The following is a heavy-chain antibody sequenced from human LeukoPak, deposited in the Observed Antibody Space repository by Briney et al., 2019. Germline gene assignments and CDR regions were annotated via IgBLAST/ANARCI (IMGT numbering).Heavy chain of an antibody. CDR2: IYSGGST. D-gene: IGHD3-22*01. Sequence: GGSLRLSCAVSGFTVSRNYMSWVRQAPGKGLEWVSVIYSGGSTDYADSVKGRFTISRDNSKNTVYLQMNSLRPEDTAMYYCARDSSGYSDYWGQGTLVTVSS. V-gene: IGHV3-53*01. J-gene: IGHJ4*02. CDR1: GFTVSRNY. CDR3: ARDSSGYSDY.